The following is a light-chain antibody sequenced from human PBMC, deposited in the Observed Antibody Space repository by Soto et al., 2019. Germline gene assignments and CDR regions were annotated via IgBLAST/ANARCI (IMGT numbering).Light chain of an antibody. CDR3: QQYGSSPWT. CDR1: QSVSSSY. J-gene: IGKJ1*01. V-gene: IGKV3-20*01. Sequence: EHVVTQSPGTLSLSPGERATLSCRASQSVSSSYLAWYQQKPGQAPRLLIYGASSRATGIPDRFSGSGSGTDFTLTISRLEPEDFAVYYCQQYGSSPWTFGQGTKVDIK. CDR2: GAS.